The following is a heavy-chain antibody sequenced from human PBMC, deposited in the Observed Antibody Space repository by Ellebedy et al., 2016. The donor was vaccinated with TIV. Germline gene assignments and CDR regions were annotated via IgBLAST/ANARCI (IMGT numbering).Heavy chain of an antibody. CDR1: GFSISSNY. CDR2: IYSGPST. J-gene: IGHJ5*02. CDR3: ARLEVRGVIGP. D-gene: IGHD3-10*01. V-gene: IGHV3-53*01. Sequence: GESLKISCAASGFSISSNYMSWVRQAPGKGLEWIAVIYSGPSTFYADSVKGRFTISRDNSKNILYLQMNSLRAEDTAVYYCARLEVRGVIGPWGQGTLVTVSS.